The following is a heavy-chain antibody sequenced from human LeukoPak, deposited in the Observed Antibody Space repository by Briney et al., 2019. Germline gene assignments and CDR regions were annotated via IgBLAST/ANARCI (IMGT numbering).Heavy chain of an antibody. J-gene: IGHJ4*02. CDR3: ARHRDFDSTGYYYPLFDY. V-gene: IGHV1-2*02. CDR2: INANHGGT. CDR1: GYTFTGYY. D-gene: IGHD3-22*01. Sequence: ASVKVSCTASGYTFTGYYLHWVRQAPGQGREWMGWINANHGGTNYAQQFQGRVTMTRDTSISTAYMELSRLRSDDAAVYYCARHRDFDSTGYYYPLFDYWGQGTLVTVSS.